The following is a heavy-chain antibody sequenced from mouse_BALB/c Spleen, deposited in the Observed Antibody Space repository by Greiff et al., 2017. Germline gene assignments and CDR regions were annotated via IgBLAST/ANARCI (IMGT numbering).Heavy chain of an antibody. CDR2: INPYNGGT. V-gene: IGHV1-26*01. D-gene: IGHD1-1*01. Sequence: EVQLQQSGPELVKPGASMKISCKASGYSFTGYTMNWVKQSHGKNLEWIGLINPYNGGTSYNQKFKGKATLTVDKSSSTAYMELLSLTSEDSAVYYCARGMHYYGRREDAMDYWGQGTSVTVSS. CDR1: GYSFTGYT. CDR3: ARGMHYYGRREDAMDY. J-gene: IGHJ4*01.